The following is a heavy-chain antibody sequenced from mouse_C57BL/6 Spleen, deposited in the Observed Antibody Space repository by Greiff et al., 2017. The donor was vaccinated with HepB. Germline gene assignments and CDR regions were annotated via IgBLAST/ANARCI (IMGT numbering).Heavy chain of an antibody. J-gene: IGHJ1*03. Sequence: VQLQQSGAELVRPGTSVKMSCKASGYTFTNYWIGWAKQRPGHGLEWIGDIYPGGGYTNYNEKFKGKATLTADKSSSTAYMQFSSLTSEDSAIYYCARLTDARFFDVWGTGTTVTVSS. CDR3: ARLTDARFFDV. V-gene: IGHV1-63*01. CDR1: GYTFTNYW. CDR2: IYPGGGYT.